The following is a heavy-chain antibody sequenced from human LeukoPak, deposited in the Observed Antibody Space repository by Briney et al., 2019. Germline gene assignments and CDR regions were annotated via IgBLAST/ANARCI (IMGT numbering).Heavy chain of an antibody. Sequence: PGGCLRLSCAASGFTFSDYYMSWIRQAPGKGLEWVSYISSSSSYTNYADSVKGRFTISRDNAKNSLYLQMNSLRAEDTAVYYCARDLDGYSSLNYFDYWGQGTLVTVSS. CDR2: ISSSSSYT. CDR3: ARDLDGYSSLNYFDY. D-gene: IGHD6-19*01. CDR1: GFTFSDYY. V-gene: IGHV3-11*06. J-gene: IGHJ4*02.